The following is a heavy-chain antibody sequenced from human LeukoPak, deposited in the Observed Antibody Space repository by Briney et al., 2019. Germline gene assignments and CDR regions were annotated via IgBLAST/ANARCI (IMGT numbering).Heavy chain of an antibody. D-gene: IGHD4-17*01. CDR2: INSADNVE. V-gene: IGHV3-48*03. J-gene: IGHJ4*02. CDR1: GFSLRSSE. CDR3: AKGRNEDGDAALNY. Sequence: GGSLRLSCAASGFSLRSSEMNWVRQAPGKGPEWVSHINSADNVEYYTDSVRGRFTMSRDNAKDLLYLQMNSLRAEDTAAYHCAKGRNEDGDAALNYWGQGTLVTVSS.